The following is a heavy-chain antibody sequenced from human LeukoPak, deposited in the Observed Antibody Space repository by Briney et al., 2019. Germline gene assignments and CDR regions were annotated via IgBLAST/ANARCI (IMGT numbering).Heavy chain of an antibody. CDR3: ASSYSSSWYAAFDY. CDR1: GYSFTDYY. J-gene: IGHJ4*02. CDR2: ISAYNGNT. Sequence: ASVKVSCKSSGYSFTDYYMHWVRQAPGQGLEWMGWISAYNGNTNYAQKLQGRVTMTTDTSTSTAYMELRSLRSDDTAVYYCASSYSSSWYAAFDYWGQGTLVTVSS. V-gene: IGHV1-18*04. D-gene: IGHD6-13*01.